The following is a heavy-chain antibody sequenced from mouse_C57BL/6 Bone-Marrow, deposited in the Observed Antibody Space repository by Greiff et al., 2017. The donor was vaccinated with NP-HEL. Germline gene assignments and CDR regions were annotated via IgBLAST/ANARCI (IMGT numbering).Heavy chain of an antibody. D-gene: IGHD1-1*01. CDR1: GYTFTSYW. CDR2: IDPSDSYT. Sequence: QVQLQQPGAELVRPGTSVKLSCKASGYTFTSYWMHWVKQRPGQGLEWIGVIDPSDSYTNYNQKFKGKATLTVDTSSSTAYMQLSSLTSEDSAVYYCARCRFITTVVWYFDVWGTGTTVTVSS. CDR3: ARCRFITTVVWYFDV. J-gene: IGHJ1*03. V-gene: IGHV1-59*01.